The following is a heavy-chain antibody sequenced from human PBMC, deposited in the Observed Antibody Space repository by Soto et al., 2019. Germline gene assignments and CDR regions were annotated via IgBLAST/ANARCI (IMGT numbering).Heavy chain of an antibody. CDR3: ARDCSSTSCYGTLYWFDP. CDR2: ISAYNGNT. J-gene: IGHJ5*02. Sequence: GASVKVSCKASGYTFTSYGISWVRQAPGQGLEWMGWISAYNGNTNYAQKLQGRVTMTTDTSTSTAYMELRSLRSDDTAVYYCARDCSSTSCYGTLYWFDPWGQGTLVTVSS. D-gene: IGHD2-2*01. CDR1: GYTFTSYG. V-gene: IGHV1-18*01.